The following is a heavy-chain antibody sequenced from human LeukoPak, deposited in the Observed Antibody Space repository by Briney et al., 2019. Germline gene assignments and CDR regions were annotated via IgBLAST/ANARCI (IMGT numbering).Heavy chain of an antibody. V-gene: IGHV3-21*01. J-gene: IGHJ4*02. D-gene: IGHD3-10*01. CDR3: ARAPHGVDTDY. Sequence: GGSLRLSCAASGFTFSSYSMNWVRQAPGKGLEWVSSISSSSSYIYYADSVEGRFTISRDNAKNSLYLQMNGLRAEDTAVYYCARAPHGVDTDYWGQGTLVTVSS. CDR2: ISSSSSYI. CDR1: GFTFSSYS.